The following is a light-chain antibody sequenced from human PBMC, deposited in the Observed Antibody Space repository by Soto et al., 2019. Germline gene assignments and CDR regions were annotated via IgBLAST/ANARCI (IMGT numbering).Light chain of an antibody. CDR3: QQADSFPYT. Sequence: DIQMTQSPSSVSASVGDRVTITCWASQDISRWLAWYQHKPGQAPNLLIFGTSALQSGVPSRFSGSGSGTDFTLTITSLQPEDFATYYCQQADSFPYTFGQGTKQEIK. CDR1: QDISRW. CDR2: GTS. V-gene: IGKV1-12*01. J-gene: IGKJ2*01.